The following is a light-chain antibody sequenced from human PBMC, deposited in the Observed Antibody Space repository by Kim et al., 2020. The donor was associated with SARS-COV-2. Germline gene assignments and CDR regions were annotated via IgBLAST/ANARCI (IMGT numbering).Light chain of an antibody. V-gene: IGKV1-5*01. CDR2: DAS. Sequence: ASVGDRVPVTCRASQSISSWLAWYQQKPGKAPKLLIYDASSLESGVPSGFSGSGSGTEFTLTISSLQPNEFTTYYCQQYNSYSPYTFGQGTKLEI. CDR3: QQYNSYSPYT. J-gene: IGKJ2*01. CDR1: QSISSW.